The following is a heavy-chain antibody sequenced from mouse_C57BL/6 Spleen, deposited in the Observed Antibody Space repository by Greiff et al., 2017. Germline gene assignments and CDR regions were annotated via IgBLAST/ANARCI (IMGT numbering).Heavy chain of an antibody. D-gene: IGHD2-5*01. V-gene: IGHV1-52*01. Sequence: QVQLQQPGAELVRPGSSVKLSCKASGYTFTSYWMHWVKQRPIQGLEWIGNIDPSDSETHYNQKFKDKATLTVDKSSSTAYMQRSSLTSEDSAVYYCARGVDSNPLWGQGTTLTVSS. CDR1: GYTFTSYW. J-gene: IGHJ2*01. CDR3: ARGVDSNPL. CDR2: IDPSDSET.